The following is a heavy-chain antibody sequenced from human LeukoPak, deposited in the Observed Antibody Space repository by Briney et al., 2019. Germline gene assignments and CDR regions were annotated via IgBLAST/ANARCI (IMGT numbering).Heavy chain of an antibody. Sequence: ASVKVSCKASGYTFTDYYMHWVRQAPGQGLEWMGWINPNSGGTNYAQNFQGRVTMTWDTSISTAYMELNRLRSDDTAVYYCARDLIGGSYYMDYWGQGTLATVSS. V-gene: IGHV1-2*02. CDR3: ARDLIGGSYYMDY. D-gene: IGHD1-26*01. CDR2: INPNSGGT. J-gene: IGHJ4*02. CDR1: GYTFTDYY.